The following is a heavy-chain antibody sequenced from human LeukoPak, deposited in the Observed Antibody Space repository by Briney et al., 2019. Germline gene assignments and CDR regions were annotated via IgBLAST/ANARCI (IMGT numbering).Heavy chain of an antibody. CDR2: IIPIFGTA. V-gene: IGHV1-69*05. J-gene: IGHJ4*02. CDR3: ARGARPRRTRDCFDY. Sequence: SVKVSCKTSGYSFTTNGISWLRQAPGQGLEWMGGIIPIFGTANYAQKFQGRVTITTDESTSTAYMELSSLRSEDTAVYYCARGARPRRTRDCFDYXXXGXLXTVSS. CDR1: GYSFTTNG.